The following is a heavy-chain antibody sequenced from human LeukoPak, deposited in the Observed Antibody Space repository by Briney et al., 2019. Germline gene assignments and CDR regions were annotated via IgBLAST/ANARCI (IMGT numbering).Heavy chain of an antibody. CDR2: IYYSGST. V-gene: IGHV4-39*01. CDR3: ARMELLPDY. J-gene: IGHJ4*02. CDR1: GGSISSSSYY. Sequence: SETLSLTCTVSGGSISSSSYYWGWIRQPPGKGLEWIGSIYYSGSTYYNPSLKSRVTISVDTSKNQFSLKLSSVTAADTAVYYCARMELLPDYWGQGTLVTVSS. D-gene: IGHD1-26*01.